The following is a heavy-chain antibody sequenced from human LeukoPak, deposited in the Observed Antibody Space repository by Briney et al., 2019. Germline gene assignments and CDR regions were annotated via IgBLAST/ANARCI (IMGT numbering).Heavy chain of an antibody. V-gene: IGHV4-39*01. CDR3: ARPHYYDSSGYTYYFDY. D-gene: IGHD3-22*01. CDR2: IYYSGST. Sequence: SETLSLTCTVSGGSISSSSYSWGWIRQPPGKGLEWIGSIYYSGSTYYNPSLKSRVTISVDTSKNQFSLKLSSVTAADTAVYYCARPHYYDSSGYTYYFDYWGQGTLVTVSS. J-gene: IGHJ4*02. CDR1: GGSISSSSYS.